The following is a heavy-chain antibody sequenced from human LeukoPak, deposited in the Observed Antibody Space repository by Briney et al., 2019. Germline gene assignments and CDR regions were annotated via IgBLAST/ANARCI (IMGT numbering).Heavy chain of an antibody. CDR3: ATYRQVLLPFES. J-gene: IGHJ4*02. CDR2: IFPSGGEI. V-gene: IGHV3-23*01. CDR1: GFTFSSYA. D-gene: IGHD2-8*02. Sequence: PGGSLRLSCVASGFTFSSYAMIWVRQPPGKGLGWVSSIFPSGGEIHYADSVRGRFTISRDNSKSTLSLQMNSLRAEDTAIYYCATYRQVLLPFESWGQGTLVTVSS.